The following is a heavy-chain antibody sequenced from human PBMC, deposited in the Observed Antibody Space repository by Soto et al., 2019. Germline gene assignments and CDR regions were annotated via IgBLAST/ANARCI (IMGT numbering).Heavy chain of an antibody. CDR3: ARGISKYSSWYEPHTWFDA. CDR2: LYFNGGT. J-gene: IGHJ5*02. CDR1: GGPINSPDYY. D-gene: IGHD6-13*01. V-gene: IGHV4-30-4*01. Sequence: QVQLQESVPGLVKPSHTLSLTCNVSGGPINSPDYYWTWIRQSPGKGLEWIGYLYFNGGTQCNPSLRTPISMSLDTSKKHFSLKMRSVTGADTAVYYCARGISKYSSWYEPHTWFDAWGQGALVTVSS.